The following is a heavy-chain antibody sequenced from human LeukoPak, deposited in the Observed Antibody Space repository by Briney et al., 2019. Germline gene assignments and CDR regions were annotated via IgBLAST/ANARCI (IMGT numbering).Heavy chain of an antibody. J-gene: IGHJ1*01. CDR2: FDPEDGET. V-gene: IGHV1-24*01. CDR3: AGSIAAAGGSYFQH. D-gene: IGHD6-13*01. CDR1: GYTLTELS. Sequence: ASVKVSCKVSGYTLTELSMHWVRQAPGKGLEWMGGFDPEDGETIYAQKFQGRVTMTEDTSTDTAYMELSSLRSEDTAVYYCAGSIAAAGGSYFQHWGQGTLVTVSS.